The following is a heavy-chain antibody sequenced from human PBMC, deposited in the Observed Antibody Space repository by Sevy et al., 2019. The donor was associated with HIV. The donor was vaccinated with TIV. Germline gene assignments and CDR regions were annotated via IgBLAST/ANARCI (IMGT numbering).Heavy chain of an antibody. CDR3: VRAIQSEGSF. D-gene: IGHD2-2*02. Sequence: GGSLRLSCAASAFTFSSYWMTWVRQAPGKGLEWVANIKHDGSEIYYVDSVKGRFTVSRDNDRNLVYLQMNNLRVADTALYYCVRAIQSEGSFWGQGTRVTVSS. CDR1: AFTFSSYW. J-gene: IGHJ4*02. CDR2: IKHDGSEI. V-gene: IGHV3-7*01.